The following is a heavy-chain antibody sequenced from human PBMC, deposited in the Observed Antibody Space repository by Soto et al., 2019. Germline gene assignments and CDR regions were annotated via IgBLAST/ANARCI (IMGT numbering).Heavy chain of an antibody. CDR2: IEHSGSS. CDR3: AREVVPATVDFYYYYIDF. V-gene: IGHV4-31*03. J-gene: IGHJ6*03. Sequence: QVQLQESGPGLVKPSQTLSLTCTVSGGFISSGDYYWNWIRQLPGKGLEWIGYIEHSGSSFYNPSSKGRVALALDTSKNQFSPKLNSVTAAYTAVYYCAREVVPATVDFYYYYIDFWGKGTTVTVS. CDR1: GGFISSGDYY. D-gene: IGHD2-2*01.